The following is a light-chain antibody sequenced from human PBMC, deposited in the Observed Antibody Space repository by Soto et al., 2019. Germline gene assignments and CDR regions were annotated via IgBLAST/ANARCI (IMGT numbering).Light chain of an antibody. Sequence: DIQMTQSPSSLSASVGDRVTITCRASQSISSYLNWYQQKPGKAPKLLIYAASSLQSGVPSRFSGSGSGTDFTLTISSLQPEDFATYYCQQSYSTPQTFGQGTKVDNK. CDR2: AAS. CDR1: QSISSY. J-gene: IGKJ1*01. V-gene: IGKV1-39*01. CDR3: QQSYSTPQT.